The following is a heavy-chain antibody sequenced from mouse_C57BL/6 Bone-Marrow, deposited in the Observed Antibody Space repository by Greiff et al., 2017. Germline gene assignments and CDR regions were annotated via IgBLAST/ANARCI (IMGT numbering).Heavy chain of an antibody. D-gene: IGHD2-5*01. V-gene: IGHV2-5*01. CDR2: IWRGGST. Sequence: VKLQQSGPGLVQPSQSLSITCTVSGFSLTSYGVHWVRQSPGTGLEWLGVIWRGGSTDYNAAFMSRMSITKDNSKSQVFFKMNSLQDDDTAIYYCAKGGVTRYYYAMDYWGQGTSVTVSS. J-gene: IGHJ4*01. CDR3: AKGGVTRYYYAMDY. CDR1: GFSLTSYG.